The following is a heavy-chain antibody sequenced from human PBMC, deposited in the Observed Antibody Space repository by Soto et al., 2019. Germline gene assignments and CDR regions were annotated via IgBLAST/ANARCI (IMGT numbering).Heavy chain of an antibody. Sequence: EVQLVESGGGLVQPGGSLRLSCAASGFTFSSYSMNWVRQAPGKGLEWVSYISLSSRTIYYADSVKGRFTISRDTAKNSLYLQMNSLRDEDTAVYFCARESYTPYDDYVWGNYIDYWGQGTLVTVSS. CDR1: GFTFSSYS. J-gene: IGHJ4*02. CDR3: ARESYTPYDDYVWGNYIDY. CDR2: ISLSSRTI. D-gene: IGHD3-16*01. V-gene: IGHV3-48*02.